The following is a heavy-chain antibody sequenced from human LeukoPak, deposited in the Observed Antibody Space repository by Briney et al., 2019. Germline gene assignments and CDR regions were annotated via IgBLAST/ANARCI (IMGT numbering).Heavy chain of an antibody. V-gene: IGHV3-21*01. J-gene: IGHJ6*02. Sequence: GGSLRLSCAASGFTFSSYSMNWVRQAPGKGLEWVSSISSSSSYIYYADSVKGRFTISRDNSKNTLYLQMNGLRAEDTAVYYCARALFAGAFYGMDVWGQGTTVTVSS. CDR2: ISSSSSYI. D-gene: IGHD3-10*01. CDR1: GFTFSSYS. CDR3: ARALFAGAFYGMDV.